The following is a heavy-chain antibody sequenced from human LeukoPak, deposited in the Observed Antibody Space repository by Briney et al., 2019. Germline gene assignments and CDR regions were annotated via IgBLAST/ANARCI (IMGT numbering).Heavy chain of an antibody. CDR2: IIPIIDSA. V-gene: IGHV1-69*08. Sequence: VASVKVSCKTSGGTFNSHIFGWVRQAPGQGLEWMGRIIPIIDSAIYAQKFQGGVTISAEKSTTTAYMELRSLTFEDTALYFCTRVNLRGSNYNWFDPWGQGTQVTVAS. J-gene: IGHJ5*02. CDR3: TRVNLRGSNYNWFDP. D-gene: IGHD6-13*01. CDR1: GGTFNSHI.